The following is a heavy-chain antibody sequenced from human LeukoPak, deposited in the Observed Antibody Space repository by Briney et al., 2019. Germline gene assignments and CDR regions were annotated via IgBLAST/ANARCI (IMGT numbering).Heavy chain of an antibody. V-gene: IGHV3-21*01. CDR3: ARVAYYYDSSGYPDAFDI. CDR1: GFTFSSYT. J-gene: IGHJ3*02. D-gene: IGHD3-22*01. CDR2: ISGSSYYI. Sequence: GGSLRLSCAASGFTFSSYTINWVRQAPGKGLEWVSSISGSSYYIYYADSVRGRFTISRDNAKNSAYLQMNSLRAEDTAVYYCARVAYYYDSSGYPDAFDIWGQGTMVTVSS.